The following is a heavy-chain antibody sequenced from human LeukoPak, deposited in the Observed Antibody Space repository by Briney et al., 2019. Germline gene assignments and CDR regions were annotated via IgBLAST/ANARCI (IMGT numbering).Heavy chain of an antibody. CDR3: ASGAVAGPFDY. V-gene: IGHV4-59*08. CDR2: IYYSGST. D-gene: IGHD6-19*01. Sequence: SETLSLTCTVSGGSISSYCWSWIRQPPGKGLEWIGYIYYSGSTNYNPSLKSRVTISVDTSKNQFSLKLSSVTAADTAVYYCASGAVAGPFDYWGQGTLVTVSS. CDR1: GGSISSYC. J-gene: IGHJ4*02.